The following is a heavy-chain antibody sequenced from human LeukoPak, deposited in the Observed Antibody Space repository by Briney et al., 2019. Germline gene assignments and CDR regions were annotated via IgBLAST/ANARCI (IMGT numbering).Heavy chain of an antibody. CDR1: GGSISSYY. Sequence: PSETLSLTCTVSGGSISSYYWSWIRQPPGKEPEWIGFIYYSGSTSYNPSLRGRVTISVDTSKNQLSLNLSSVTAADTAVYYCARSHNSRYFDYWGQGTLVAVSS. J-gene: IGHJ4*02. CDR2: IYYSGST. CDR3: ARSHNSRYFDY. V-gene: IGHV4-59*08. D-gene: IGHD6-13*01.